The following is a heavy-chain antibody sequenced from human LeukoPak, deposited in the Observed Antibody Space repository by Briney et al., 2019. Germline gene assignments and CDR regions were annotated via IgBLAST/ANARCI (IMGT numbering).Heavy chain of an antibody. Sequence: SETLSLTCTVSGGSISSYYWSWIRQPAGKGLEWIGYIDYSGYTNYNPSLKSRVTISVDTSKNQSSLKLTSVTAADTAVYFCARGGYYGSGNDFRFDPWGQGTLVTVSS. CDR3: ARGGYYGSGNDFRFDP. D-gene: IGHD3-10*01. V-gene: IGHV4-59*01. J-gene: IGHJ5*02. CDR2: IDYSGYT. CDR1: GGSISSYY.